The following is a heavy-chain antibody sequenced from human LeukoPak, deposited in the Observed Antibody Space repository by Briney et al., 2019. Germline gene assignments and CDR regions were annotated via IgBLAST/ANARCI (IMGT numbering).Heavy chain of an antibody. V-gene: IGHV1-46*01. Sequence: ASVKVSCKASGYTFTSYYMHWVRQAPGQGLEWMGIINPSGGSTSYAQKFQGRVTMTRDTSTSTVYMELSSLRSEDTAVYYCARGYGSGSYANNWFDPWGQGTLVTVSS. CDR3: ARGYGSGSYANNWFDP. CDR1: GYTFTSYY. J-gene: IGHJ5*02. CDR2: INPSGGST. D-gene: IGHD3-10*01.